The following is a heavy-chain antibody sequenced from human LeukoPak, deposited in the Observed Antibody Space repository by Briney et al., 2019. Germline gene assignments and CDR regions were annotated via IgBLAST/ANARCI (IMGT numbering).Heavy chain of an antibody. D-gene: IGHD3-22*01. V-gene: IGHV5-51*01. CDR1: GYSLASQW. CDR2: IYPGDSDT. Sequence: GESLKISCKGPGYSLASQWVAWVRQMPGKGLETMGIIYPGDSDTRYSPSFQGQVTISADKSINTAYLQWSSLKASDTAMYYCARQVKNSDFCGQGTLVTVSS. J-gene: IGHJ4*02. CDR3: ARQVKNSDF.